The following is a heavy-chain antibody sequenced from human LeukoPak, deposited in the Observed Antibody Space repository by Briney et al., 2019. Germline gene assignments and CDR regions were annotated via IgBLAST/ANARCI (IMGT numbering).Heavy chain of an antibody. CDR3: ARGANWVSRILDF. CDR2: ISSSSSTI. V-gene: IGHV3-48*02. J-gene: IGHJ4*02. Sequence: GGSLRLSCAASGFTFSAYSMNWVRQASGKGLEWVSYISSSSSTIYYVDSVKGRFTIPRDNAKNSLYLQMNSLRDEDTAVYYCARGANWVSRILDFWGQGTLVTVSS. D-gene: IGHD4/OR15-4a*01. CDR1: GFTFSAYS.